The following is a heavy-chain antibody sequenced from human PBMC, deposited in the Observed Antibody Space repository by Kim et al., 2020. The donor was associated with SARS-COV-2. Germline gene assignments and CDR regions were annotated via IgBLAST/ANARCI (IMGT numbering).Heavy chain of an antibody. D-gene: IGHD5-12*01. Sequence: RPSTNPTPKSLVTLSVDTSKNQFSLKLSSVTAADTAVYYCARQYGGYVGYWGQGTLVTVSS. J-gene: IGHJ4*02. CDR3: ARQYGGYVGY. CDR2: RP. V-gene: IGHV4-39*01.